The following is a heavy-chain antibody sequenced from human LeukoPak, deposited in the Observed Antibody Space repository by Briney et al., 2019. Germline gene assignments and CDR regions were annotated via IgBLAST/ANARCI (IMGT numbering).Heavy chain of an antibody. J-gene: IGHJ4*02. Sequence: ASVKVSCKASGGTFSSYAISWVRQAPGQGLEWMGGIIPIFGTANYAQKFQGRVTITADKSTSTAYMELSSLRSEDTAVYYCAQTHYYDSSGYYYEGGYFDYWGQGTLVTVSS. V-gene: IGHV1-69*06. CDR2: IIPIFGTA. CDR1: GGTFSSYA. D-gene: IGHD3-22*01. CDR3: AQTHYYDSSGYYYEGGYFDY.